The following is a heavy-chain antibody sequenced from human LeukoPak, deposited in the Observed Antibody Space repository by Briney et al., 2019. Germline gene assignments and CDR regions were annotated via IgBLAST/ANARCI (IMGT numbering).Heavy chain of an antibody. CDR3: ARVVVVPAAKTNTYYYYYYYMDV. CDR1: GGSISSSSYY. V-gene: IGHV4-39*07. Sequence: SETLSLTCTVSGGSISSSSYYWGWIRQPPGKGLEWIGSIYYSGSTYYNPSLKSRVTISVDTSKNQFSLKLSSVTAADTAVYYCARVVVVPAAKTNTYYYYYYYMDVWGKGTTVTVSS. D-gene: IGHD2-2*01. CDR2: IYYSGST. J-gene: IGHJ6*03.